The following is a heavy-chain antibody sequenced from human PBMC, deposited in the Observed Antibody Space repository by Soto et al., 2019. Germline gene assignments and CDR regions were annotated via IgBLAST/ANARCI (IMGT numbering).Heavy chain of an antibody. Sequence: TSETLSLTCTVSGDSISSGDYYWSWIRQPPGKGLEWIGCIYYSGNTYYNPSLKRRVTMSVDTSKNQFSLELSSVTAVDTAVYYCARIVGTGRGPWFDPWGQGTLVTAPQ. D-gene: IGHD6-13*01. CDR3: ARIVGTGRGPWFDP. J-gene: IGHJ5*02. CDR1: GDSISSGDYY. V-gene: IGHV4-30-4*01. CDR2: IYYSGNT.